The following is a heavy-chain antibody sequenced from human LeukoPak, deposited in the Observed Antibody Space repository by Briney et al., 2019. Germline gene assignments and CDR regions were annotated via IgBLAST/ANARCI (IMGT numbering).Heavy chain of an antibody. CDR1: GFTFDYYA. J-gene: IGHJ2*01. Sequence: GGSLRLSCAASGFTFDYYAMHWVRHAPGKGLEWVSGISWNSGNIGYADSVKGRFTISRDNAKNSLYLQMNSLRAEDMALYYCAKEGDTAMAPLDLWGRGTLVTVSS. CDR3: AKEGDTAMAPLDL. V-gene: IGHV3-9*03. CDR2: ISWNSGNI. D-gene: IGHD5-18*01.